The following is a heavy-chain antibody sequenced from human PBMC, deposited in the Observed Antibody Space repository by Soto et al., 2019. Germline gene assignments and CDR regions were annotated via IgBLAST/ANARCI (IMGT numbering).Heavy chain of an antibody. J-gene: IGHJ2*01. CDR1: GFSFGHYG. CDR2: TSYEGSKK. D-gene: IGHD5-18*01. V-gene: IGHV3-30*03. CDR3: ALNDREYSYGLYWYMDV. Sequence: QVRLVESGGGVAQPGRSLTLSCEASGFSFGHYGMHWVRQAPGKGLEWVALTSYEGSKKYYGESVTGRYTISRDKSRNTLYLQMSRLGMEDTAVCYCALNDREYSYGLYWYMDVWGRGTLVTVSS.